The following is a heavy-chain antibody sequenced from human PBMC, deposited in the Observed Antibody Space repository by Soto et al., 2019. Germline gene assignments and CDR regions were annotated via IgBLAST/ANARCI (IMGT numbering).Heavy chain of an antibody. D-gene: IGHD5-12*01. V-gene: IGHV1-18*04. CDR3: ARVVLEWLPTSGFDY. CDR2: ITAENGNI. J-gene: IGHJ4*02. Sequence: QIQLVQSGAEVKKPGASVKVSCKASGYSFTSYGITWVRQAPGQGPEWLGWITAENGNINYAQKFQGRSTMTTDTSTNTAFMELRGLRSDDTAVYYCARVVLEWLPTSGFDYWGQGTLVTVSS. CDR1: GYSFTSYG.